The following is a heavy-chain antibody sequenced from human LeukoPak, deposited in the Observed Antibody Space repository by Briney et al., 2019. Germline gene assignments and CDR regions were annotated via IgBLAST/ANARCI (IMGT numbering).Heavy chain of an antibody. CDR3: ARSIVVVVAATQRPDAFDI. V-gene: IGHV4-31*03. D-gene: IGHD2-15*01. Sequence: SETLSLTCTVSGGSISSGGYYWSWIRQRPGKGLEWIGYIYCSGSTYYNPSLKSRVTISVDTSKNQFSLKLSSVTAADTAVYYCARSIVVVVAATQRPDAFDIWGQGTMVTVSS. CDR1: GGSISSGGYY. J-gene: IGHJ3*02. CDR2: IYCSGST.